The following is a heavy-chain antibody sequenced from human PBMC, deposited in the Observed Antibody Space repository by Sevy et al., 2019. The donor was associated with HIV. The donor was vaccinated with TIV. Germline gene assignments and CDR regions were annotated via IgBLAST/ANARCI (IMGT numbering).Heavy chain of an antibody. CDR2: ISHTGDNI. CDR1: GFTFSSYA. J-gene: IGHJ4*02. D-gene: IGHD3-3*01. Sequence: GGSLRLSCAASGFTFSSYAMTWVRQAPGKGLEWVSSISHTGDNIYYADSVRGRFTISRDNSKSTLYLHMSGLRAEDTAVYYWAGRKVGDFWSGSLRGPWAGGPLFDYWGQGTLVTVSS. CDR3: AGRKVGDFWSGSLRGPWAGGPLFDY. V-gene: IGHV3-23*01.